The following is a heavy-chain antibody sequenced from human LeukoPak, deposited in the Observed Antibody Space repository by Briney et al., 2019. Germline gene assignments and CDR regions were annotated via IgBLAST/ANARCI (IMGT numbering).Heavy chain of an antibody. CDR3: ARRWYYGSGMYGMDV. CDR1: GGSISSYY. J-gene: IGHJ6*02. D-gene: IGHD3-10*01. V-gene: IGHV4-59*01. Sequence: PSETLSLTCTVSGGSISSYYWSWIRQPPGKGLEWIGYIYYSGSTNYNPSLKSRVTISVDTSKNQFSLKLSSVTAADTAVYYCARRWYYGSGMYGMDVWGQGTTVTVS. CDR2: IYYSGST.